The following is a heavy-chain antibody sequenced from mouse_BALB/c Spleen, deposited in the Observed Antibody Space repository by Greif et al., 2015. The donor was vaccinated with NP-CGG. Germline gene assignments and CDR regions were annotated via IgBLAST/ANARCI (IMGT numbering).Heavy chain of an antibody. Sequence: DVMLVESGPSLVKPSQTLSLTCSVTGDSITSGYWNWIRKFPGNKLEYMGYISYSGSTYYNPSLKSRISITRDTSKNQYYLQLNSVTTEDTATYYCARYGGNDLYYYDDWGQGTTRTVST. CDR2: ISYSGST. J-gene: IGHJ2*01. CDR3: ARYGGNDLYYYDD. V-gene: IGHV3-8*02. D-gene: IGHD2-2*01. CDR1: GDSITSGY.